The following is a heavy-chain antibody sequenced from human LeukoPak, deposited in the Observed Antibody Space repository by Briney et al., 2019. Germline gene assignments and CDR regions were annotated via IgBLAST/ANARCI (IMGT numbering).Heavy chain of an antibody. CDR2: IYNTADYT. CDR3: VKDRISRDRLWNFDY. D-gene: IGHD5-24*01. Sequence: PGGSLRLSCAASGFTFSSYAMSWVRQAPGKGLEWVSGIYNTADYTFYTDSVKGRFTISRDNFKSALYLEMNSLRAEDTAVYFCVKDRISRDRLWNFDYWGRGILVTVSS. CDR1: GFTFSSYA. V-gene: IGHV3-23*01. J-gene: IGHJ4*02.